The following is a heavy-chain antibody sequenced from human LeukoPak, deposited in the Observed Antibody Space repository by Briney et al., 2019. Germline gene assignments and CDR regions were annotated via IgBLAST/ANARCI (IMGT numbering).Heavy chain of an antibody. Sequence: GGSLRLSCAASGFTFRSYWMHWVRQAPGKGLVWVSRISPDGTSKSYADSVKGRFTISRDNAKNTLSLQMNSLRAEDTGLYYCARADGSHYGLKDHWGQGTLVTVSS. J-gene: IGHJ4*02. D-gene: IGHD1-26*01. CDR1: GFTFRSYW. CDR2: ISPDGTSK. CDR3: ARADGSHYGLKDH. V-gene: IGHV3-74*01.